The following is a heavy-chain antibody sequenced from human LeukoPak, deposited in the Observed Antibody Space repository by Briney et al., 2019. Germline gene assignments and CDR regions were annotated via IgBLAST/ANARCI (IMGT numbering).Heavy chain of an antibody. CDR1: GYTFTNYG. CDR3: ASRTGDLVDY. CDR2: IIPIFGTA. D-gene: IGHD7-27*01. V-gene: IGHV1-69*13. Sequence: SVKVSCKASGYTFTNYGISWVRQAPGQGLEWMGGIIPIFGTANYAQKFQGRVTITADESTSTAYMELSSLRSEDTAVYYCASRTGDLVDYWGQGTLVTVSS. J-gene: IGHJ4*02.